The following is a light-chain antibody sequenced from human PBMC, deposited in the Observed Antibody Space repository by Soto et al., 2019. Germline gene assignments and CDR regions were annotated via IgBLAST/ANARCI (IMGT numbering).Light chain of an antibody. V-gene: IGKV3-11*01. CDR1: QSVSSY. J-gene: IGKJ1*01. Sequence: EIVLTPYSATLSLSPGERDTRSCRASQSVSSYLAWYQQKPGQAPRLLIYDTSNRATGIPARFSGSGSGTDFTLTISSLQSEDLAVYYCQQYSNWPRTFGQGTKVDIK. CDR2: DTS. CDR3: QQYSNWPRT.